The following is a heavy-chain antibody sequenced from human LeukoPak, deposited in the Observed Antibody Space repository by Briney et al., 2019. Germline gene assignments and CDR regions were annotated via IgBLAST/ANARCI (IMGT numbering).Heavy chain of an antibody. D-gene: IGHD1-26*01. CDR3: VRHEWDYYYYYVDV. J-gene: IGHJ6*03. Sequence: SETLSLTCTVSGGSISSSTHYWGWIRQPPGQGLEWIGSIYYRGSTYNNPSLKSRVTISVDTSKNQFSLKLASVTAADTAMYYCVRHEWDYYYYYVDVWGKGTTGTVSS. CDR2: IYYRGST. CDR1: GGSISSSTHY. V-gene: IGHV4-39*01.